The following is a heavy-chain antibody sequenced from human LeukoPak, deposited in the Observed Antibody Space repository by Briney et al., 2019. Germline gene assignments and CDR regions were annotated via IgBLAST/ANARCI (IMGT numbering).Heavy chain of an antibody. J-gene: IGHJ3*02. CDR3: ARGSGWAFDI. D-gene: IGHD2-15*01. Sequence: PSETLPLTCAVSGGSISGGGYSWSWIRQPPGKGLEWIGYIYHSGSTYYNPSLKSRVTISVDRSKNQFSLKLSSVTAADTAVYYCARGSGWAFDIWGQGTMVTVSS. CDR1: GGSISGGGYS. CDR2: IYHSGST. V-gene: IGHV4-30-2*01.